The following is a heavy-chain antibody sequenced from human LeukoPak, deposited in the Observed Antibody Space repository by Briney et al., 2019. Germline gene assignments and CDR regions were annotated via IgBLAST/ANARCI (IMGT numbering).Heavy chain of an antibody. D-gene: IGHD4-17*01. V-gene: IGHV4-34*01. CDR1: GGSFSGYY. Sequence: TSETLSLTCAVYGGSFSGYYWSWIRQPPGKGLEWIGEINHSGSTNYNPSLKSRVTISVDTSKNQFSLKLSSVTAADTAVYYCARCRRAVRFKSALWFDPWGQGTLVTVSS. CDR2: INHSGST. CDR3: ARCRRAVRFKSALWFDP. J-gene: IGHJ5*02.